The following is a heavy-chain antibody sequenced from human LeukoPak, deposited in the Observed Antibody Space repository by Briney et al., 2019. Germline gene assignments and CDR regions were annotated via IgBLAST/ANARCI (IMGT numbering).Heavy chain of an antibody. CDR3: ARHYYDTSGYYGRDYFDY. D-gene: IGHD3-22*01. Sequence: PGGSLRLSCAASGFTFSGYAMSWVRQAPGKGLEWVSAISGSGGSTYYADSVKGRFTISRDNSKNTLYLQMNSLRAEDTAVYYCARHYYDTSGYYGRDYFDYWGQGTLVTVSS. J-gene: IGHJ4*02. V-gene: IGHV3-23*01. CDR2: ISGSGGST. CDR1: GFTFSGYA.